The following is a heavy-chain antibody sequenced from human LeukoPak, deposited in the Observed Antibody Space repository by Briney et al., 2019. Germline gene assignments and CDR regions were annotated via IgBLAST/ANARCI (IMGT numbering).Heavy chain of an antibody. Sequence: ASVEVSCKASGYTFTDGYVHWVRQAPGQGLEWMGWINPNSGVTNYAEKFQGRVTMTRDMSISTAYMELSRLRSDDTAVYYCAFVMGYYGSGSYSREKYYFDYWGQGTLVTVSP. CDR3: AFVMGYYGSGSYSREKYYFDY. D-gene: IGHD3-10*01. CDR2: INPNSGVT. CDR1: GYTFTDGY. J-gene: IGHJ4*02. V-gene: IGHV1-2*02.